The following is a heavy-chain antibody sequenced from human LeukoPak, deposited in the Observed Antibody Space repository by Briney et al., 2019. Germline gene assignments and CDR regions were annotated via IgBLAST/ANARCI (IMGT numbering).Heavy chain of an antibody. V-gene: IGHV3-30-3*01. CDR2: ISYDGSNK. Sequence: GGSLRLSCAASGFTFSSYAMHWVRQAPGKGLEWVAVISYDGSNKYYADSVKGRFTISRDNSKNTLYLQMNSLRAEDTAVYYCARDDDGYWGQGTLVTVSS. D-gene: IGHD3-16*01. CDR3: ARDDDGY. CDR1: GFTFSSYA. J-gene: IGHJ4*02.